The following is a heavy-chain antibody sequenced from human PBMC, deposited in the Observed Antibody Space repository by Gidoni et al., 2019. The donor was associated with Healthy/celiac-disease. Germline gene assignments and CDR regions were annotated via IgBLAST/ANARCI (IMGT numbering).Heavy chain of an antibody. Sequence: QVQLVQSGAEVKKPGAPVKVSCKASGYTFTSYGISRVLQAPGQGLEWMGWIIAYNGITNYAQKVQVVVTMTTDSSTSTAYMELSSLRSDDTAVYYCARDMRYYDILTGYPPHSAMDVWGKGTTVTVSS. CDR3: ARDMRYYDILTGYPPHSAMDV. D-gene: IGHD3-9*01. J-gene: IGHJ6*04. CDR1: GYTFTSYG. CDR2: IIAYNGIT. V-gene: IGHV1-18*01.